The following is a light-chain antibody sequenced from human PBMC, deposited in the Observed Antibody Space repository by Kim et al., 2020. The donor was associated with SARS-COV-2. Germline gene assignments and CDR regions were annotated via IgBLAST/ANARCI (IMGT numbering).Light chain of an antibody. J-gene: IGKJ1*01. Sequence: DIVLTQSPATLSLSPGARATLSCRASHSVLHYLAWYQQKPGQAPSLLIYDASNRATGVPPRFSGSGSGTDFTLTITSLEPEGVAIYYCHQRSEWPLAFGQGTKVDIK. CDR2: DAS. CDR3: HQRSEWPLA. V-gene: IGKV3-11*01. CDR1: HSVLHY.